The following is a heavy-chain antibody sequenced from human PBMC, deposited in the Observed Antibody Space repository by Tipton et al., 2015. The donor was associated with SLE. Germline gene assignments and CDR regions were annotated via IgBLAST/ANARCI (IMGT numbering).Heavy chain of an antibody. CDR3: ATGQVAYSGYLLYGLDV. D-gene: IGHD5-12*01. CDR2: VYHSGTT. V-gene: IGHV4-30-2*01. CDR1: GGSITDGDYA. Sequence: TLSLTCTVSGGSITDGDYAWSWIRQPPGKGPEWIGYVYHSGTTHYHPSLGSRVSISVDTSNNQFSLRLTSVTAADSAVYFCATGQVAYSGYLLYGLDVWGQGTTVTVSS. J-gene: IGHJ6*02.